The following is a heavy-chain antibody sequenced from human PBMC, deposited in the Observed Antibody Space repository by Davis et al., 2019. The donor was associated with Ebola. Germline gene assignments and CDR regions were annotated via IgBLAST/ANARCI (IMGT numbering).Heavy chain of an antibody. V-gene: IGHV3-33*01. CDR2: IWFDGSNK. J-gene: IGHJ6*02. Sequence: GESLKISCAASGFTFSSYGMHWVRQAPGKGLEWVAVIWFDGSNKYYADSVQGRFTISRDNSKNTLYLQMNSLRAEDTAVYYCARDKRSSWYGGMDVWGQGTTVTVSS. D-gene: IGHD6-19*01. CDR3: ARDKRSSWYGGMDV. CDR1: GFTFSSYG.